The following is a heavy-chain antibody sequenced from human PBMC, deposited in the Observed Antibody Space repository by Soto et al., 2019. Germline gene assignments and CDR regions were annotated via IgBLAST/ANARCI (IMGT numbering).Heavy chain of an antibody. CDR2: ISGSSSNT. CDR1: GFTFSSYS. CDR3: AKDPLALYYDFWSGYYNWFDP. Sequence: GGSLRLSCAACGFTFSSYSMTWVRQAPGKGLEWVSSISGSSSNTYYADSVKGRFTISRDNSKNTLYLQMNSLRAEDTAVYYCAKDPLALYYDFWSGYYNWFDPWGQGTLVTVSS. D-gene: IGHD3-3*01. J-gene: IGHJ5*02. V-gene: IGHV3-23*01.